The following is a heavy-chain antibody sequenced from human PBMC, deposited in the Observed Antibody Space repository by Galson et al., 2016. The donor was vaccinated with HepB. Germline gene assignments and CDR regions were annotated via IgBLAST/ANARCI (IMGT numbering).Heavy chain of an antibody. J-gene: IGHJ4*02. V-gene: IGHV3-74*01. CDR1: GFTLSNYW. Sequence: SLRLSCAASGFTLSNYWMQWVRQAPGKGLMWVSRIDSDGSVTTYADSVKGRFTISRGNANNVLYLQMNSLRADDTAVYFCARQGYLLPYDYWGQGTLVTVSS. CDR3: ARQGYLLPYDY. CDR2: IDSDGSVT. D-gene: IGHD1-1*01.